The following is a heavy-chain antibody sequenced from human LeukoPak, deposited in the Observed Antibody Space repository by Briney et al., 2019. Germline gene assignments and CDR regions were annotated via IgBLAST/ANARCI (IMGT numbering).Heavy chain of an antibody. Sequence: GGSLRLSCAASGFTFSSYGMHWVRQAPGKGLEWVTFIRYDGNNKYYADSVKGRFTISRDNSKNTLYLQMNSLRAEDTAVYYCAELGITMIGGVWGKGTTVTISS. V-gene: IGHV3-30*02. CDR1: GFTFSSYG. CDR3: AELGITMIGGV. D-gene: IGHD3-10*02. J-gene: IGHJ6*04. CDR2: IRYDGNNK.